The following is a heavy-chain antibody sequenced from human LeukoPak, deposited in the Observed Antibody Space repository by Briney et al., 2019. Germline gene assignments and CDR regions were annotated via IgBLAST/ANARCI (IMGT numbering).Heavy chain of an antibody. V-gene: IGHV3-23*01. J-gene: IGHJ4*02. CDR1: GFTFSSYA. D-gene: IGHD1-26*01. CDR2: ISGSGGST. CDR3: AIFTGIVGATGYY. Sequence: GGSLRLSCAASGFTFSSYAMTWVRQAPGKGLEWVSTISGSGGSTYYADSVKGRFTISRDNAKNSLYLQMNSLRAEDTAVYYCAIFTGIVGATGYYWGQGTLVTVSS.